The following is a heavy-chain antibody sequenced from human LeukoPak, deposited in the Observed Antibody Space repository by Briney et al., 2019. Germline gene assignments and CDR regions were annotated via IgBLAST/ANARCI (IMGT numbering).Heavy chain of an antibody. J-gene: IGHJ4*02. CDR2: ISGSGGST. V-gene: IGHV3-23*01. D-gene: IGHD4-11*01. Sequence: GGSLRLSCAASGFTFSSYAMSWVRQAPGKGLEWVSSISGSGGSTYYADAVKGRSTISRDNSKNTLYLQMNSLRAEDTAVYYCTKVRSGSSNWALRVFDYWGQGVLVTVSS. CDR3: TKVRSGSSNWALRVFDY. CDR1: GFTFSSYA.